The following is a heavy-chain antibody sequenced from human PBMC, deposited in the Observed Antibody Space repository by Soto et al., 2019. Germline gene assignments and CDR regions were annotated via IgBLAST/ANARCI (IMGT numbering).Heavy chain of an antibody. CDR2: IYYRGST. D-gene: IGHD3-10*01. J-gene: IGHJ5*02. V-gene: IGHV4-30-4*01. Sequence: PSETLSLTCTVSGGSIRSGDNYWGWIRQTPGKGLEWIGYIYYRGSTYYNPSLKSRVTISVDTSKNQFSLTLTSVTAADTAVYYCARRGAMVRGLITSLGHFDPWGQGTLVPVSS. CDR3: ARRGAMVRGLITSLGHFDP. CDR1: GGSIRSGDNY.